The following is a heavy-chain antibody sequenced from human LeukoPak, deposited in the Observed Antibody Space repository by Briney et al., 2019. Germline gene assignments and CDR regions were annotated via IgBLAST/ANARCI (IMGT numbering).Heavy chain of an antibody. J-gene: IGHJ3*02. CDR3: ARDQAAAGNAFDI. CDR1: GYGLISYG. CDR2: ISAYNGNT. V-gene: IGHV1-18*01. D-gene: IGHD6-13*01. Sequence: ASVKVSCKASGYGLISYGLAWVRQAPGQGLEWMGWISAYNGNTNYAQKLQGRVTMTTDTSTSTAYMELRSLRSDDTAVYYCARDQAAAGNAFDIWGQGTMVTVSS.